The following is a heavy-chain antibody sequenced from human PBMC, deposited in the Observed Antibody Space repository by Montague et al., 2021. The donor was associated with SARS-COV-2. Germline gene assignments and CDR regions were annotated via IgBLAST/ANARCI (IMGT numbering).Heavy chain of an antibody. D-gene: IGHD6-13*01. J-gene: IGHJ4*02. CDR3: GFNSVAGAGDS. V-gene: IGHV3-7*01. Sequence: LRLSFSASGLAISMYWLTWVRQAPGKGLEWVANIKQDGSETYYADSVKGRFSISRDNTKNSLYLQLNSLRADDTAVYYCGFNSVAGAGDSLGQGTLVTVSS. CDR1: GLAISMYW. CDR2: IKQDGSET.